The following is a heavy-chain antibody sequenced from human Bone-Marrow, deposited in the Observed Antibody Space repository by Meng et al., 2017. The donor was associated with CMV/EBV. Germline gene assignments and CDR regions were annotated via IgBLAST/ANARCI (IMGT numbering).Heavy chain of an antibody. J-gene: IGHJ3*02. CDR3: AKDLGSTVVAARGLFDI. D-gene: IGHD4-23*01. CDR2: ISGSGGST. CDR1: GFTFSSYA. V-gene: IGHV3-23*01. Sequence: GESLKISCAASGFTFSSYAMSWVRQAPGKGLEWVSAISGSGGSTYYADSVKGRFTISRDNSKSTLYLQMNSLRAEDTAVYYCAKDLGSTVVAARGLFDIWGQGTMVTVSS.